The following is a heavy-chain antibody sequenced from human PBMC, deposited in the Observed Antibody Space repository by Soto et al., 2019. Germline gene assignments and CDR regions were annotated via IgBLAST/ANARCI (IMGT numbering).Heavy chain of an antibody. CDR1: GGSISSSSYY. V-gene: IGHV4-39*01. Sequence: SETLSLTCTVSGGSISSSSYYWGWIRQPPGKGLEWIGSIYYSGSTYYNPSLKSRVTISVDTSKNQFSLKLRSVTAADTAVYYCARLVATIYYYYYGMDVWGQGTTVTVSS. D-gene: IGHD5-12*01. CDR2: IYYSGST. J-gene: IGHJ6*02. CDR3: ARLVATIYYYYYGMDV.